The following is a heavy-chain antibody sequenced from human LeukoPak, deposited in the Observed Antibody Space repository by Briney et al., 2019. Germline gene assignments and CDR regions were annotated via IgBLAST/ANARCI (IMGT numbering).Heavy chain of an antibody. J-gene: IGHJ4*02. CDR2: IKRKIEGETT. CDR1: GFTFSSYA. D-gene: IGHD4/OR15-4a*01. V-gene: IGHV3-15*05. Sequence: GGSLRLSCAASGFTFSSYAMSWVRQAPGKGLEWVGRIKRKIEGETTDYAAPVKGRFTISKDDTTNTLYLHMNNLRSEDTAVYYCTADLEVSSGTNPDSWGQGTLVTVSS. CDR3: TADLEVSSGTNPDS.